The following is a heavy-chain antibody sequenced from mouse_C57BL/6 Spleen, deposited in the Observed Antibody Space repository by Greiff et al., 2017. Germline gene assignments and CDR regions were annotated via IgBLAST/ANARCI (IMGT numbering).Heavy chain of an antibody. CDR2: ISYSGST. V-gene: IGHV3-1*01. D-gene: IGHD2-4*01. CDR1: GYSITSGYD. Sequence: DVQLQESGPGMVKPSQSLSLTCTVTGYSITSGYDWHWIRHFPGNKLEWMGYISYSGSTNYNPSLKSRISITHDTSKNHFFLKLNSVTTEDTATYYCARDYYDYFDVWGTGTTVTASS. J-gene: IGHJ1*03. CDR3: ARDYYDYFDV.